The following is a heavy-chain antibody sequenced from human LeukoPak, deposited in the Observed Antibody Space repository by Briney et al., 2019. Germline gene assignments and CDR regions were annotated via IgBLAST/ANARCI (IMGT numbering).Heavy chain of an antibody. J-gene: IGHJ5*02. CDR1: GFTFSTYE. Sequence: PGGSLRLSCAASGFTFSTYEMNWVRQAPGKGLEWVSAISSNGGSTYYADSVKGRFTISRDNSKNTLHLQMSSLRPEDTAVYYCVGVRWFGGSNWFDPWGQGTLVTVSS. D-gene: IGHD3-10*01. V-gene: IGHV3-64D*09. CDR3: VGVRWFGGSNWFDP. CDR2: ISSNGGST.